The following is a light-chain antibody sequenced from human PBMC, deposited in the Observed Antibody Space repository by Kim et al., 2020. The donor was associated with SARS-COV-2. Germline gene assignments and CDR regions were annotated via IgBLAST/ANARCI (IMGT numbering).Light chain of an antibody. CDR2: GAS. V-gene: IGKV3-15*01. CDR1: QSVGSK. Sequence: EVVMTQSPATLSVSPGERATLSCRASQSVGSKLVWYQHKIGQAPKVLMYGASIRATGIPARFSGSGSGTEFTLTVTSLQSEDFAVYFCQQYNDWPLTFGGGTKVDIK. CDR3: QQYNDWPLT. J-gene: IGKJ4*01.